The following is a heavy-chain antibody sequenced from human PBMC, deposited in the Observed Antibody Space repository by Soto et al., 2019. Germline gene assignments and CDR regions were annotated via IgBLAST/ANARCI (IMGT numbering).Heavy chain of an antibody. CDR1: RVSLSAAA. D-gene: IGHD5-12*01. J-gene: IGHJ4*02. CDR3: GRGRSGYSRAMGY. CDR2: ISSSSVTI. Sequence: GCLRDSCAASRVSLSAAAMYAVSPTPGMGLEWRSYISSSSVTIQYADSVKSRFTTSRENTRNSLYLQMDSLRDDETAVYYCGRGRSGYSRAMGYWGQGTMVTVSS. V-gene: IGHV3-48*02.